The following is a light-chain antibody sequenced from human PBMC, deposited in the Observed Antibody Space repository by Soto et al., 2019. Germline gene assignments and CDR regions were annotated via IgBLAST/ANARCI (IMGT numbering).Light chain of an antibody. CDR1: IRDVGGYYF. CDR3: CSYAGVYSVL. J-gene: IGLJ2*01. V-gene: IGLV2-11*01. Sequence: QSGLTQPRSVSGSPGQSVTISCTGTIRDVGGYYFVSWYQHHPGTVPKLIIYDVTERPSGVPDRFSGSKSGNTAFLTISGLQAGDEADYYCCSYAGVYSVLFGGGTKLTVL. CDR2: DVT.